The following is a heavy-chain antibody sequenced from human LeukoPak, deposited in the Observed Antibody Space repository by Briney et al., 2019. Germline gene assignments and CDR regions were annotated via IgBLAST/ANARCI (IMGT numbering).Heavy chain of an antibody. Sequence: SETLSLTCAVSGESFSGYYWSWVRQPPGKGLEWIGEINHSGSTKYNPSLKSRVTISVDKSKNTFSLMLSSVTAADTAVYYCARRGYSGYDRWGQGTLVTVSS. V-gene: IGHV4-34*01. CDR3: ARRGYSGYDR. J-gene: IGHJ4*02. D-gene: IGHD5-12*01. CDR2: INHSGST. CDR1: GESFSGYY.